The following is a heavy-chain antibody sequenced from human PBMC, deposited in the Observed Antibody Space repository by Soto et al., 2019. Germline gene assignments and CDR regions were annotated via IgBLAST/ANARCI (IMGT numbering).Heavy chain of an antibody. V-gene: IGHV4-30-4*01. CDR1: GGSISSGDYY. D-gene: IGHD3-9*01. CDR3: GGYYDMLTGTNSYYYYGMDV. CDR2: IYYSGST. Sequence: TSETLSLTCTVSGGSISSGDYYWSWIRQPPGKGLEWIGYIYYSGSTYYNPSLKSRVAISVDTSKNQFSLKLSSVTAADTAVYYCGGYYDMLTGTNSYYYYGMDVWGQGTTVTVS. J-gene: IGHJ6*02.